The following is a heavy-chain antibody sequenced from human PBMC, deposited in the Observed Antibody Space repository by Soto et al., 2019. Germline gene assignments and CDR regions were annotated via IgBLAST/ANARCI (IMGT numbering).Heavy chain of an antibody. J-gene: IGHJ1*01. CDR2: ISYDGSNK. CDR3: AKERAGYCSGGSCYAEYFQH. CDR1: GFTFSSYG. D-gene: IGHD2-15*01. V-gene: IGHV3-30*18. Sequence: GGSLRLSCAASGFTFSSYGMHWVRQAPGKGLEWVAVISYDGSNKYYADSVKGRFTISRDNSKNTLYLQMNSLRAEDTAVYYCAKERAGYCSGGSCYAEYFQHWGQGTLVTVSS.